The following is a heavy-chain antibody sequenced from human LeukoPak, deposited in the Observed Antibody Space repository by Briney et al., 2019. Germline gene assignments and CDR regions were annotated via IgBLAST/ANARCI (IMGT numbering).Heavy chain of an antibody. J-gene: IGHJ4*02. CDR2: ISSSSSYI. Sequence: PGGSLRLSCAASGFTFSSYGMSWVRQAPGKGLEWVSSISSSSSYIYYADSVKGRFTISRDNAKNSLYLQMNSLRAEDTAVYYCARALGGGYDSGDWGQGTLVTVSS. CDR1: GFTFSSYG. V-gene: IGHV3-21*01. CDR3: ARALGGGYDSGD. D-gene: IGHD5-12*01.